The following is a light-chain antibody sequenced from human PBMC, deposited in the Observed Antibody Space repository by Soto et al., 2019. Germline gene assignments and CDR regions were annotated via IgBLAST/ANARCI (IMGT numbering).Light chain of an antibody. Sequence: EIVLTQSPATLSSSPGERVTLSCRASQSISSNYLAWYQHKPGQAPRLFIYGASTRATGIPDRFSGSGSGTDFTLTISRLEPEDFALYYCHHYGASLYSFGQGTKVDIK. CDR3: HHYGASLYS. J-gene: IGKJ2*03. CDR2: GAS. CDR1: QSISSNY. V-gene: IGKV3-20*01.